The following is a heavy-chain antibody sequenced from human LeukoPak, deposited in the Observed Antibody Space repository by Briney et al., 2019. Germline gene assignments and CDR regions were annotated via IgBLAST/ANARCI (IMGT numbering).Heavy chain of an antibody. J-gene: IGHJ4*02. CDR2: IYYSGST. Sequence: SETLSLTCTVSGGSISSYYWSWIRQPPGKGLEWIGYIYYSGSTNYNPSLKSRVTISVDTSKNQFSLKLSSVTAADTAVYYCARGATPFDYWGQGTLVTVSS. D-gene: IGHD2-15*01. V-gene: IGHV4-59*12. CDR3: ARGATPFDY. CDR1: GGSISSYY.